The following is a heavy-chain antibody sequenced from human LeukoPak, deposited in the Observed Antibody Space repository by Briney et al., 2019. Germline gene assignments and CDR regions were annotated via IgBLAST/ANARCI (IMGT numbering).Heavy chain of an antibody. Sequence: ASVKVSCTASGSTFSSYAISWVRQAPGQGLEWMGWISAYNGNTNNAQKFQGRVTVTTDTSTSTAYMELRSLRSDDTAVYYCARDDRSGYYDDWGQGTLVTVSS. V-gene: IGHV1-18*01. D-gene: IGHD3-22*01. CDR1: GSTFSSYA. CDR2: ISAYNGNT. CDR3: ARDDRSGYYDD. J-gene: IGHJ4*02.